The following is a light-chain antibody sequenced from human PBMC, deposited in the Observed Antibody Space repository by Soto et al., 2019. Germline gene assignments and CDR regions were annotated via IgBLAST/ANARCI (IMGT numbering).Light chain of an antibody. CDR1: QSVSSNK. Sequence: EIVLTQSPGTLSLSPGERATLSCRASQSVSSNKLAWYQQKPGQAPRLLIYGASGRATGIPDRFSGSGSGTDFTLTISRLEPEDFAAYYCQVFDGSLWTFGQGTKVEIK. J-gene: IGKJ1*01. CDR2: GAS. V-gene: IGKV3-20*01. CDR3: QVFDGSLWT.